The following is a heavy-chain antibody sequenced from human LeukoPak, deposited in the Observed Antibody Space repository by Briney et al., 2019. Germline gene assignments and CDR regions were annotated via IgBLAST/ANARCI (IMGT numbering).Heavy chain of an antibody. CDR1: GGSISSSSYY. V-gene: IGHV4-39*07. CDR2: IYYSGST. CDR3: ARLDNYYYYMDV. J-gene: IGHJ6*03. Sequence: SETLSLTCTVSGGSISSSSYYWGWIRQPPGKGLEWIGSIYYSGSTYYNPSLKSRFTISVDTSKNQFSLKLSSVTAADTAVYYCARLDNYYYYMDVWGKGTTVTVSS.